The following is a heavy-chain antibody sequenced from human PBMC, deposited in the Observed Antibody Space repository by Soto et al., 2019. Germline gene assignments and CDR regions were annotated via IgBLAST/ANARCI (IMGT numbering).Heavy chain of an antibody. J-gene: IGHJ6*02. CDR2: IYHGGST. Sequence: SETLSLTCVVSGASISTSTWWSWVRQPPGKGLEWIGQIYHGGSTNYNPSLKSRVTISIDKSKNQFSLKLTSVTAADTAVYYCARDETKTRYYNGMDVWGQGTTVTVSS. D-gene: IGHD1-7*01. CDR1: GASISTSTW. V-gene: IGHV4-4*02. CDR3: ARDETKTRYYNGMDV.